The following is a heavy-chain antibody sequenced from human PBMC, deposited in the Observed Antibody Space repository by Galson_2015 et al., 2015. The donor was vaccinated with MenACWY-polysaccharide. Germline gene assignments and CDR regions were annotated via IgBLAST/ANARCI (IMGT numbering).Heavy chain of an antibody. CDR1: GFSLTTSGVG. J-gene: IGHJ4*02. CDR2: IFWDDDE. CDR3: GSGSGRTIDY. D-gene: IGHD3-10*01. V-gene: IGHV2-5*02. Sequence: PALVKPTQTLTLTCTFSGFSLTTSGVGVVWIRRPPGKALEWLALIFWDDDERYSPSLKSRLTITKDTSKNQVVLTMTNMDPVDTATYYCGSGSGRTIDYWGQGTLVTVSS.